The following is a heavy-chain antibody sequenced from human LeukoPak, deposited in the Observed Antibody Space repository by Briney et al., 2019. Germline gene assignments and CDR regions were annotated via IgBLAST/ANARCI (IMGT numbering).Heavy chain of an antibody. D-gene: IGHD4-17*01. V-gene: IGHV4-39*01. Sequence: PSETLSLTCTVSGGSISSSSYYWGWIRQPPGKGLEWIGSIYYSGSTYYNPSLKSRVTISVDTSKNQFSLKLSSVTAADTAVYYRARHGWELYGDYVFDYWGQGTLVTVSS. CDR1: GGSISSSSYY. J-gene: IGHJ4*02. CDR3: ARHGWELYGDYVFDY. CDR2: IYYSGST.